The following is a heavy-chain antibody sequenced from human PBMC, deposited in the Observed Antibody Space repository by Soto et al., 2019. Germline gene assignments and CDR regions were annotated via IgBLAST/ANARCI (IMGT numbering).Heavy chain of an antibody. D-gene: IGHD3-3*01. CDR3: PRPVSCDFWSGYLFDY. CDR1: GYTFTGYY. V-gene: IGHV1-2*02. J-gene: IGHJ4*02. Sequence: SVKVSCKASGYTFTGYYMHWVRQAPGQGLEWMGWINPNSGGTNYAQKFQGRVTMTRDTSISTAYMELSRLRSDDTAVYYCPRPVSCDFWSGYLFDYWGQGTLVTVSS. CDR2: INPNSGGT.